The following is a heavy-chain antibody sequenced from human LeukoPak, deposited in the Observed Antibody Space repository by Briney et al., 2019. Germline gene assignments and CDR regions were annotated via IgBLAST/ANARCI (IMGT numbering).Heavy chain of an antibody. D-gene: IGHD2-21*02. CDR1: GFTFSSYA. V-gene: IGHV3-30*04. CDR2: ISYDGSNK. CDR3: ARDGDSDYIFSYYFDY. Sequence: GGSLRLSCAASGFTFSSYAMHWVRQAPGKGLEWVAVISYDGSNKYYADSVKGRFTISRDNSKNTLYLQMNSLRAEDTAVYYCARDGDSDYIFSYYFDYWGQGTLVTVSS. J-gene: IGHJ4*02.